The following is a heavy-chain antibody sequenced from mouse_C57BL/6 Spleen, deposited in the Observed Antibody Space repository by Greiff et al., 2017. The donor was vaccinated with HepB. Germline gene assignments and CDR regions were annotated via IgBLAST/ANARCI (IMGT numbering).Heavy chain of an antibody. CDR3: ARWGYYGSSYEAMDY. D-gene: IGHD1-1*01. Sequence: QVQLKQPGAELVRPGSSVKLSCKASGYTFTSYWMHWVKQRPIQGLEWIGNIDPSDSETHYNQKFKDKATLTVDKSSSTAYMQLSSLTSEDSAVYYCARWGYYGSSYEAMDYWGQGTSVTVSS. CDR2: IDPSDSET. J-gene: IGHJ4*01. V-gene: IGHV1-52*01. CDR1: GYTFTSYW.